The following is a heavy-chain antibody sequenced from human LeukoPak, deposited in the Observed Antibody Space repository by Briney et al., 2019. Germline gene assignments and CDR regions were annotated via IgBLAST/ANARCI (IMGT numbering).Heavy chain of an antibody. Sequence: SETLSLTCTVSGGSINSGSYYWSWIRQPAGKGLKWIGRINRSGSTNHNPFLKSRVTLSVDTSENQFSLKLNSVTAADTAVYYCAREPYSGGYVWSRDWYFDRWGRGTLVTVSS. J-gene: IGHJ2*01. D-gene: IGHD1-26*01. CDR3: AREPYSGGYVWSRDWYFDR. V-gene: IGHV4-61*02. CDR1: GGSINSGSYY. CDR2: INRSGST.